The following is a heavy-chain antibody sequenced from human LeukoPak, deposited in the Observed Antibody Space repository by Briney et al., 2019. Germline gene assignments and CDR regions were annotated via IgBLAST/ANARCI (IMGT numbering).Heavy chain of an antibody. CDR1: GGSISSYY. CDR2: IYYSGST. J-gene: IGHJ5*02. Sequence: SETLSLTCTVSGGSISSYYWGWIRQPPGKGLEWIGSIYYSGSTYYNPSLKSRVTISVDTSKNQFSLKLSSVTAADTAVYYCARMPGIPRKCTFDPWGQGTLVTVSS. CDR3: ARMPGIPRKCTFDP. D-gene: IGHD6-13*01. V-gene: IGHV4-39*01.